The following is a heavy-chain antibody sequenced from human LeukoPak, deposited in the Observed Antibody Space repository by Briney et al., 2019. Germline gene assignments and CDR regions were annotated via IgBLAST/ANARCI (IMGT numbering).Heavy chain of an antibody. CDR3: ARSIVVVPAVVPDDAFDI. V-gene: IGHV1-69*10. CDR1: GGTFSSYS. J-gene: IGHJ3*02. D-gene: IGHD2-2*01. Sequence: SVKVSCKASGGTFSSYSISWVRQAPGQGLEWMGWIIPILGIANYAQKFQGRVTITADKSTSTAYMELSSLRSEDTAVDYCARSIVVVPAVVPDDAFDIWGQGTMVTVSS. CDR2: IIPILGIA.